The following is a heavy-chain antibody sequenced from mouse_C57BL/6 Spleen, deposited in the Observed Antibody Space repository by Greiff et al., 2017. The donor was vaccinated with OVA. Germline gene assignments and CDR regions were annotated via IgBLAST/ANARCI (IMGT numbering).Heavy chain of an antibody. J-gene: IGHJ1*03. CDR3: ARYYGSSYDWYFDV. D-gene: IGHD1-1*01. Sequence: VQLKQSGGGLVKPGGSLKLSCAASGFTFSSYAMSWVRQTPEKRLEWVATISDGGSYTYYPDNVKGRFTISRDNAKNNLYLQMSHLKSEDTAMYYCARYYGSSYDWYFDVWGTGTTVTVSS. V-gene: IGHV5-4*01. CDR1: GFTFSSYA. CDR2: ISDGGSYT.